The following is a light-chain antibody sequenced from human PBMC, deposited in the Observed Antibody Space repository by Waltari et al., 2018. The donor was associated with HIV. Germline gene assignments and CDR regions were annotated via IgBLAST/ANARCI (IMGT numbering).Light chain of an antibody. CDR2: GAS. CDR3: QQYNNWIT. V-gene: IGKV3-15*01. CDR1: QSVSSN. Sequence: EIVMTQSPATLSVSPGERATLSCRASQSVSSNLAWYQQKPGQAPRLLLYGASTRATGIPARVSGSGSGTEFTLTISSLQSEDFAVYYCQQYNNWITFGQGTRLEIK. J-gene: IGKJ5*01.